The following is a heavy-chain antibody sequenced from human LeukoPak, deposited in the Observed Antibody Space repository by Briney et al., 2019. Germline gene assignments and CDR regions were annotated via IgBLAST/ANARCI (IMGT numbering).Heavy chain of an antibody. Sequence: GASVKVSCKACGYTFTGYFIHSVRQAPGQGLEWMGRINPNSGGTNDAQKLQGRVTMTTDTSTSKAYMELRSLRSDDTAVYYCARGYHDSSGYYGYWGQGTLVTVSS. D-gene: IGHD3-22*01. CDR2: INPNSGGT. CDR3: ARGYHDSSGYYGY. J-gene: IGHJ4*02. CDR1: GYTFTGYF. V-gene: IGHV1-2*06.